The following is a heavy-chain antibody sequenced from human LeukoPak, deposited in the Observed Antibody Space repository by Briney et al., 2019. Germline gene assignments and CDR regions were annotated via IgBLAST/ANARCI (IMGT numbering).Heavy chain of an antibody. CDR1: GFTFSSYS. V-gene: IGHV3-21*01. Sequence: GGSLRLSCAASGFTFSSYSMNWVRQAPGKGLEWVSSISSSSSYIYYAGSVKGRFTISRDNAKNSLYLQMNSLRAEDTAVYYCAREVGYSYGPRADVWGQGTTVTVSS. J-gene: IGHJ6*02. D-gene: IGHD5-18*01. CDR2: ISSSSSYI. CDR3: AREVGYSYGPRADV.